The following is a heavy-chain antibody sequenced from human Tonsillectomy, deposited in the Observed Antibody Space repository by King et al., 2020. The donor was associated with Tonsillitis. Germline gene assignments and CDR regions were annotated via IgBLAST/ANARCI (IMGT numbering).Heavy chain of an antibody. V-gene: IGHV3-23*04. CDR2: ISGGGATT. CDR1: GFTFDNYA. CDR3: TKDGGGWYTSGWYYFDY. J-gene: IGHJ4*02. Sequence: VQLVESGGGLVQPGGSLRLSCAASGFTFDNYAMTWVRQAPGKGLEWVSSISGGGATTYYADSVKGRFTISRDNSKNTLYLQMNSLRAEDTAIYYCTKDGGGWYTSGWYYFDYWGQGTLVTVSS. D-gene: IGHD6-19*01.